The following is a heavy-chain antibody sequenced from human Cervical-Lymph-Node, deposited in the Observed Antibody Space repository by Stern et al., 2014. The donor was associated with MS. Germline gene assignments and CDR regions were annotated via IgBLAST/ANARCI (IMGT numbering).Heavy chain of an antibody. V-gene: IGHV4-31*03. CDR2: IFWSGTT. J-gene: IGHJ4*02. CDR3: ARVLWGDSHPYYFDD. CDR1: GGSITTGDYY. Sequence: VHLVESGPGLVKPSQILSLTCTVSGGSITTGDYYWTWIRQRPGKGLEWIGYIFWSGTTYYNPSLKSRLTISVDTSNNQLALKLTSVTAADTAVYYCARVLWGDSHPYYFDDWGQGTLVTVSS. D-gene: IGHD7-27*01.